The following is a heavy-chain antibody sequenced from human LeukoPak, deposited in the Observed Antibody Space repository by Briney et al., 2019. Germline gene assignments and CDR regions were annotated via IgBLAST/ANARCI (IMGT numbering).Heavy chain of an antibody. CDR1: GFPFTTYA. CDR3: AKETYYYDSSGYYSN. CDR2: TSGSGGST. D-gene: IGHD3-22*01. J-gene: IGHJ4*02. V-gene: IGHV3-23*01. Sequence: PGGSLRLSCEASGFPFTTYAMSWVRQAPGKGLEWVSATSGSGGSTYYADSVKGRFTISRDNSKNTLYLQMNSLRAEDTAVYYCAKETYYYDSSGYYSNWGQGTLVTVSS.